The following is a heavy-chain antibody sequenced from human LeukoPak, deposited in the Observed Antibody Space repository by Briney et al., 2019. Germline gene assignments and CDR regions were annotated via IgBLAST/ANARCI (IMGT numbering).Heavy chain of an antibody. D-gene: IGHD3-22*01. Sequence: GESLKISCKGSGYSFTSYWIGWVRQMPGKGLEWMGIIYPGDSETRYSPSFQGQVTISADKSISTAYLQWSSLKASDTAMYYCARLDRYYYDSSGYSYYFDYWGQGTLVTVSS. CDR2: IYPGDSET. CDR1: GYSFTSYW. CDR3: ARLDRYYYDSSGYSYYFDY. J-gene: IGHJ4*02. V-gene: IGHV5-51*01.